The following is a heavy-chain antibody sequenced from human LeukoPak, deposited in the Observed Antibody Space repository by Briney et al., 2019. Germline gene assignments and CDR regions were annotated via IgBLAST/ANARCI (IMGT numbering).Heavy chain of an antibody. Sequence: SETLSLTCAVYGGSLSSGGYYWSWIRQHPGKCLEWIGYIYYSGSTYYNPSLKSRVTISVDTSKNQFSLKLSSVTAADTAVYYCARGNYDIFNYYGMDVWGQGTTVTVSS. V-gene: IGHV4-31*11. D-gene: IGHD3-9*01. CDR3: ARGNYDIFNYYGMDV. CDR2: IYYSGST. J-gene: IGHJ6*02. CDR1: GGSLSSGGYY.